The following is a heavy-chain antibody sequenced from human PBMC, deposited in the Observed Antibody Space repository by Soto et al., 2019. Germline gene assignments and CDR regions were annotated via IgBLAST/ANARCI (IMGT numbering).Heavy chain of an antibody. V-gene: IGHV4-31*03. Sequence: QVQLQESGPGLVQPSQTLSLTCTVSGDSISRGAYYWTWIRQHPGKGLEWIGYISNSRRTYYNPSLKSRLTISLDTSENQFSLKLTSVTDADTAIYYCARARQYYDCELDPWGQGTLVTVSS. CDR1: GDSISRGAYY. J-gene: IGHJ5*02. CDR2: ISNSRRT. CDR3: ARARQYYDCELDP. D-gene: IGHD3-22*01.